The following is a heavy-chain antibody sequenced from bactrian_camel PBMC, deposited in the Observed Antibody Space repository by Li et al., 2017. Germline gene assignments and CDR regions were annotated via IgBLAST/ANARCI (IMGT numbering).Heavy chain of an antibody. CDR2: IWANGRT. Sequence: HVQLVESGGGSAQAGGALTLSCSGSGCTYSRCNLGWYRQAPGKEREFVSSIWANGRTDYADHVKGRFTISRDNAKNTLYLQMNVLKPEDTAVYYCTNHNAGFEYWGQGTQVTVS. D-gene: IGHD5*01. CDR3: TNHNAGFEY. J-gene: IGHJ4*01. V-gene: IGHV3S57*01. CDR1: GCTYSRCN.